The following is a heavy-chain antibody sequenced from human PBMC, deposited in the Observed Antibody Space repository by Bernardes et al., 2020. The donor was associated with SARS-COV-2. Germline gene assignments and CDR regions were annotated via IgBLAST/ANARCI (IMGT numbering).Heavy chain of an antibody. V-gene: IGHV3-23*01. D-gene: IGHD1-26*01. CDR2: ISGGGGRS. J-gene: IGHJ6*02. Sequence: GGSLRLSCASSGFTFENFAMNWVRQAPGKGPALVSSISGGGGRSSYIDSVRCRFTISRDNSKNTLDLQMNSLRAEDTAIYFCVKDLSGSHHNYGMDVWGQGTTVTVSS. CDR1: GFTFENFA. CDR3: VKDLSGSHHNYGMDV.